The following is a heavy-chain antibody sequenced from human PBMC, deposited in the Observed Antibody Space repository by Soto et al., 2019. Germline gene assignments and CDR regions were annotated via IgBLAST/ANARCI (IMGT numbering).Heavy chain of an antibody. CDR3: ARAVAVPADFDY. Sequence: QVQLVQSGAEEKKPGASVKVSCKASGYTFTSYAMHWVRQAPGQRLEWMGWINAGNGNTKYSQKFQGRVTIIRDTSANTAYMELSSLRSEDTAVYYCARAVAVPADFDYWGQGTLVTVSS. J-gene: IGHJ4*02. V-gene: IGHV1-3*05. CDR2: INAGNGNT. D-gene: IGHD6-19*01. CDR1: GYTFTSYA.